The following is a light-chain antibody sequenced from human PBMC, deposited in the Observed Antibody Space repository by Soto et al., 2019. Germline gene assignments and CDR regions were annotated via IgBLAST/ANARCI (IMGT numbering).Light chain of an antibody. CDR1: SSDVGDYHY. CDR2: GVS. CDR3: SSYTSTNTLV. V-gene: IGLV2-14*01. Sequence: QSALTQPASVSGSPGQSITIPCTGTSSDVGDYHYVSWYQQHPGKAPKLIIYGVSNRPSGISNRFSGSKSGNTASLTISGLQAEDEADYYCSSYTSTNTLVFGGGTKLTVL. J-gene: IGLJ2*01.